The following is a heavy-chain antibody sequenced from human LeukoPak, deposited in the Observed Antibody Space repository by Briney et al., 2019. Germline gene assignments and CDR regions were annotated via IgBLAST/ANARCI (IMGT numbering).Heavy chain of an antibody. V-gene: IGHV1-2*02. CDR2: INPNSGGT. CDR1: GYTFTGYY. D-gene: IGHD6-25*01. J-gene: IGHJ5*02. Sequence: ASVKVSCKASGYTFTGYYMHWVRQAPGQGLEWMGWINPNSGGTNYAQKFQGRVTMTRDTSISTAYMELSRLRSDDTAVYYCACARLIGYSSEINWFDPWGQGTLVTVSS. CDR3: ACARLIGYSSEINWFDP.